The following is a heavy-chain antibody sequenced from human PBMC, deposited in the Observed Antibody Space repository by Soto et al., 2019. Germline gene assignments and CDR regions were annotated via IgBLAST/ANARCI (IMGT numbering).Heavy chain of an antibody. V-gene: IGHV1-46*01. D-gene: IGHD2-15*01. Sequence: QVQLAQSGAEVKKPGASLRLSCKTSGYTFSNYYINWVRQAPGQGLQWMGRINPSGGGTIYAQNFQGRVTMTRVTSTSTVYMDLSSLRSEDTAVYYCARSQEVVVVPAAPIDYWGQGTLVTVSS. CDR1: GYTFSNYY. CDR2: INPSGGGT. J-gene: IGHJ4*02. CDR3: ARSQEVVVVPAAPIDY.